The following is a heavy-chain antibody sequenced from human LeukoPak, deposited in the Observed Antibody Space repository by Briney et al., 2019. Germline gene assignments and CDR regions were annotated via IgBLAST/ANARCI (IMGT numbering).Heavy chain of an antibody. CDR1: GYTFTSYG. CDR2: ISAYNGNT. D-gene: IGHD3-10*01. J-gene: IGHJ1*01. CDR3: ARDQGELLWFGELITEYFQH. V-gene: IGHV1-18*01. Sequence: ASVKVSCKASGYTFTSYGISWVRQAPGQGLEWMGWISAYNGNTNYAQKLQGRVTMTTDTSTSTAYMELRSLRSDDTAVYYCARDQGELLWFGELITEYFQHWGQGTLVTVSS.